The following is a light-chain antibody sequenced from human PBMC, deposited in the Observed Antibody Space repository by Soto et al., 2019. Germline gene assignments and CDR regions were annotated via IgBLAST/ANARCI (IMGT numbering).Light chain of an antibody. Sequence: EIVLTQSPATLSLSPGERATLSCRASQSVSSYLAWYQQKPGQAPRLLIYDASNRATGIPARFSGSGSGTDFTLTISILEHEDFAVYYCQQRSNWPRMYTFGQGTKLDIK. CDR2: DAS. CDR3: QQRSNWPRMYT. CDR1: QSVSSY. J-gene: IGKJ2*01. V-gene: IGKV3-11*01.